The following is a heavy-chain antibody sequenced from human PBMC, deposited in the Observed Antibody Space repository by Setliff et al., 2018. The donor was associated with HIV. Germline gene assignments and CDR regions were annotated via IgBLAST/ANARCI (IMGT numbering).Heavy chain of an antibody. J-gene: IGHJ3*02. V-gene: IGHV1-46*01. D-gene: IGHD1-20*01. CDR2: INPSGGST. Sequence: ASVKVSCKASGYTFTAYYMHWVRQAPGQGLEWMGIINPSGGSTSYAQKFQGRVTMTRDTSTSTGYMELRNLKSDDTAIYYCAREEFRNNWNDGAFEMWGQGTMVTVSS. CDR1: GYTFTAYY. CDR3: AREEFRNNWNDGAFEM.